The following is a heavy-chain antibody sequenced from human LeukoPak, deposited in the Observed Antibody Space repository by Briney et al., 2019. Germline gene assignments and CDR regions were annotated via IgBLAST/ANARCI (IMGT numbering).Heavy chain of an antibody. CDR1: GGSISSSSYY. Sequence: PSETLSLTCTVSGGSISSSSYYWGWIRQPPGKGLEWIGSIYYSGSTYYNPSLKSRVTISVDTSKNQFSLKLSPVTAADTAVYYCARLGAGYYDSSGYYSYFDYWGQGTLVTVSS. J-gene: IGHJ4*02. D-gene: IGHD3-22*01. V-gene: IGHV4-39*01. CDR3: ARLGAGYYDSSGYYSYFDY. CDR2: IYYSGST.